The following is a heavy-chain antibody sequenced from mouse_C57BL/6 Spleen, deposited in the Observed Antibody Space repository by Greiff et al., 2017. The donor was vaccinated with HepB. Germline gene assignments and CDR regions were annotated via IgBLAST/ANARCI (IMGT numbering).Heavy chain of an antibody. V-gene: IGHV1-64*01. CDR1: GYTFTSYW. D-gene: IGHD4-1*01. CDR2: IHPNSGST. J-gene: IGHJ4*01. CDR3: AREVGRDAMDY. Sequence: QVQLQHPGAELVKPGASVKLSCKASGYTFTSYWMHWVKQRPGQGLEWIGMIHPNSGSTNYNEKFKSKATLTVDKSSSTAYMQLSSLTSEDSAVYYCAREVGRDAMDYWGQGTSVTVSS.